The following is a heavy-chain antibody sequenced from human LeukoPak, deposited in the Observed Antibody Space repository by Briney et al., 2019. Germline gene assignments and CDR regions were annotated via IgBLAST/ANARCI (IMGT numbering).Heavy chain of an antibody. CDR1: GGSFSGYY. J-gene: IGHJ3*02. Sequence: SETLSLTCAVYGGSFSGYYWSWIRQPPGKGLELIGEINHSGSTNYNPSLKSRVTISVDTSKNQFSLKLSSVTAADTAVYYCARGTGYSSLGDAFDIWGQGTMLTASS. CDR3: ARGTGYSSLGDAFDI. V-gene: IGHV4-34*01. D-gene: IGHD6-13*01. CDR2: INHSGST.